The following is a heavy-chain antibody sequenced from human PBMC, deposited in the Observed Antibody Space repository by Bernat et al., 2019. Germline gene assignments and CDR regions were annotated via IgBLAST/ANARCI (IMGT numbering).Heavy chain of an antibody. D-gene: IGHD4-17*01. CDR1: GFTFDDYG. CDR2: ISCNGGST. CDR3: ARGALPYYGDYGSDFDY. V-gene: IGHV3-20*04. J-gene: IGHJ4*02. Sequence: EVQLVESGGGVVRPGGSLRLSCAASGFTFDDYGMSWVRQAPGKGLEWVSGISCNGGSTGYADSVKGRFTISRDNAKNSLYLQMNSLRAEDTALYYCARGALPYYGDYGSDFDYWGQGTLVTVSS.